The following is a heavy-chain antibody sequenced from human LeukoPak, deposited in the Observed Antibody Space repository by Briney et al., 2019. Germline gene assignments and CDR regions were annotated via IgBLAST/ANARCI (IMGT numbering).Heavy chain of an antibody. Sequence: GGSPRLSCAASGFTFSSYDMHWVRQATGKGLEWVSAIGTAGDTYYPGSVKGRFTISRENAKNSLYLQMNSLRAGDTAVYYCARVQGLDFRWYFDLWGRGTLVTVSS. CDR3: ARVQGLDFRWYFDL. CDR1: GFTFSSYD. V-gene: IGHV3-13*01. J-gene: IGHJ2*01. CDR2: IGTAGDT.